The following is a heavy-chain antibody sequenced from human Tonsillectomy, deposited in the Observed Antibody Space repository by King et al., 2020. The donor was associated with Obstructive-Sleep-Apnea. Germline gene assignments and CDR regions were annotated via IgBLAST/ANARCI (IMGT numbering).Heavy chain of an antibody. CDR3: ARAYFSGSYSFGY. J-gene: IGHJ4*02. CDR1: GFTFSSYW. V-gene: IGHV3-7*01. D-gene: IGHD1-26*01. Sequence: VQLVESGGGLVQPGGSLRLSCAASGFTFSSYWMSWVRQAPGKGLEWVANIKQDGSEKYYVDSVKGRFTISRDNAKNSLYLQMNSLRAEDTAVYYCARAYFSGSYSFGYWGQGTLVTVS. CDR2: IKQDGSEK.